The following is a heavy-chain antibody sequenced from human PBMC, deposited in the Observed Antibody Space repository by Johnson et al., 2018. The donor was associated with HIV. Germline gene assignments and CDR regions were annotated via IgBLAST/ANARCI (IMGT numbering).Heavy chain of an antibody. J-gene: IGHJ3*02. CDR1: RFTFSSYS. CDR2: ISFDGSNK. CDR3: ARPTSQIHLWTDAFDI. Sequence: QMQLVESGGGVVQPGRSLRLSCAASRFTFSSYSMHWVRQAPGKGLEWVAVISFDGSNKYYADSVKGRFTISRDNSKNTLYLQMNSLRAEDTAVYFCARPTSQIHLWTDAFDIWGQGTMVTVSS. V-gene: IGHV3-30-3*01. D-gene: IGHD5-18*01.